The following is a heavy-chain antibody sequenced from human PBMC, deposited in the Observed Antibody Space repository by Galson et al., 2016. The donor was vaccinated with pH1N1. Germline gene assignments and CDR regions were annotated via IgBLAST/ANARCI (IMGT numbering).Heavy chain of an antibody. CDR1: GGIFRSYA. CDR2: IVAIFGTV. D-gene: IGHD2-2*01. CDR3: ARCDSYISCHGSFEY. J-gene: IGHJ4*02. Sequence: SVKVSCKASGGIFRSYAINWVRQAPGQGLEWMGRIVAIFGTVNYAQKLQGRVTITADESTSTVYMEMSSLRSEDTAVYYCARCDSYISCHGSFEYWGQGTLVTVSS. V-gene: IGHV1-69*13.